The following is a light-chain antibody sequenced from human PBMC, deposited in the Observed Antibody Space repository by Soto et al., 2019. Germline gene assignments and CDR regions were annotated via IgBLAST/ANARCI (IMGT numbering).Light chain of an antibody. J-gene: IGKJ1*01. Sequence: EMVLTQSPGTLSLSPGERATLSCRASQSVSSSYLAWYQQKPGQAPGLHVYGVSSRATGNPDRLSGSGSGTDFTLTISRLDHEDFAVYYCQQYSSFWTFGQGTKVEIK. CDR3: QQYSSFWT. CDR2: GVS. CDR1: QSVSSSY. V-gene: IGKV3-20*01.